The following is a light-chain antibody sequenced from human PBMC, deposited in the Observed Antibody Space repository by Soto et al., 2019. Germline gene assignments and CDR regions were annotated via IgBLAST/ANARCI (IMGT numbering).Light chain of an antibody. CDR3: CSYAGTSWV. Sequence: QSALTQPRSVSGSPGQSVTISCTGTSNDVGGYNYVSWFQQHPGKVPKLMVYDVSYRPSGVPDRFSGSKSGNTASLTISGLQADDEGDYSCCSYAGTSWVFGGGTKLTVL. CDR1: SNDVGGYNY. J-gene: IGLJ3*02. CDR2: DVS. V-gene: IGLV2-11*01.